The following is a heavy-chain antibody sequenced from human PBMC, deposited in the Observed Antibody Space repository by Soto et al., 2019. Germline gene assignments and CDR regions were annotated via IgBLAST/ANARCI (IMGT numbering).Heavy chain of an antibody. CDR1: GSQLSTSGVG. Sequence: QITLKESGPTLVKPKQTLTLTCPFSGSQLSTSGVGLGWIVQPPGRALEWLALIYWDDDKRYSPSLKSRLTITKDTSKNQVVLTMTNMDPVDTATYYCAHRLFSRVAAAGTPFDYWGQGTLVTVSS. CDR2: IYWDDDK. CDR3: AHRLFSRVAAAGTPFDY. D-gene: IGHD6-13*01. V-gene: IGHV2-5*02. J-gene: IGHJ4*02.